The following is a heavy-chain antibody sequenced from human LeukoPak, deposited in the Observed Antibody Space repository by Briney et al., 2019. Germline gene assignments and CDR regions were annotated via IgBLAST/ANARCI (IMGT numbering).Heavy chain of an antibody. CDR2: IYSGGAT. CDR1: GVTVTRNY. CDR3: AREVGATRNFLGY. D-gene: IGHD1-26*01. Sequence: PGGSLRLSCAASGVTVTRNYMSWVRQAPRKGLEWVSLIYSGGATYYADSVKGRFTISADNSKNSLYLQMNSLRAEDTAVYYCAREVGATRNFLGYWRQGTLVTVSS. V-gene: IGHV3-66*01. J-gene: IGHJ4*02.